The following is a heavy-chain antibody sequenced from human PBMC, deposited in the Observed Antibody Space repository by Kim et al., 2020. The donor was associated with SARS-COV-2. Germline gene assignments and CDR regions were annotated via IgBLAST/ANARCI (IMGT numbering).Heavy chain of an antibody. CDR1: GGSISSTSCF. CDR3: ARYPKAGPGPARAFDI. V-gene: IGHV4-39*01. CDR2: VYYSGST. J-gene: IGHJ3*02. Sequence: SETLSLTCTVSGGSISSTSCFWGWIRQPPGKGLEWIGSVYYSGSTYYKPSLKSRLTISVDTSKNQFSLRLSSVTAADTAVYYCARYPKAGPGPARAFDIWGQGTVVTVSS.